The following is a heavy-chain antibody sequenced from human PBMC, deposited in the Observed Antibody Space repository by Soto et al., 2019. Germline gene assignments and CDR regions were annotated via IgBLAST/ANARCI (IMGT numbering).Heavy chain of an antibody. CDR1: GYRFTAYY. D-gene: IGHD5-18*01. CDR2: MNLDTGDT. CDR3: ARDGNFAFRGYSFAFDF. Sequence: QVQLVQSGAEVKKPGASVRVSCEASGYRFTAYYIHWVRQAPGQGLEWMGRMNLDTGDTTYAQKFQGRFTMTRDTSINTAYMEVSSLTYDDTAIYYCARDGNFAFRGYSFAFDFWGQGTMVTVPS. J-gene: IGHJ4*02. V-gene: IGHV1-2*06.